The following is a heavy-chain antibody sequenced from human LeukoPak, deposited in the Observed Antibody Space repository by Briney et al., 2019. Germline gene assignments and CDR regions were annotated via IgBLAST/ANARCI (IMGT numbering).Heavy chain of an antibody. J-gene: IGHJ5*02. V-gene: IGHV4-30-4*01. D-gene: IGHD2-15*01. CDR3: ASYCSGGSCSRGNWFGP. Sequence: SETLSLTCTVSGGSISSGDYYWSWIRQPPGKGLEWIGYIYYSGSTYYNPSLKSRVTISVDTSKNQFSLKLSSVTAADTAVYCCASYCSGGSCSRGNWFGPWGQGTLVTVSS. CDR1: GGSISSGDYY. CDR2: IYYSGST.